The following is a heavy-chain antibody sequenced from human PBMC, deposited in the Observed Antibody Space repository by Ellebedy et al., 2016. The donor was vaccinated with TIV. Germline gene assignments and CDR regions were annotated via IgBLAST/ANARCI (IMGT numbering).Heavy chain of an antibody. CDR2: SNHSGNT. J-gene: IGHJ3*02. Sequence: MPSETLSLTCAVYGGSFSGYYWSWIRQPPGKGLEWIGESNHSGNTNYKPSLKSRVTVSVDTSKNQFSLKLSSVTAADTAVYYGARGSQLWFPDAFDIWGQGTMVTVSS. V-gene: IGHV4-34*01. CDR1: GGSFSGYY. CDR3: ARGSQLWFPDAFDI. D-gene: IGHD5-18*01.